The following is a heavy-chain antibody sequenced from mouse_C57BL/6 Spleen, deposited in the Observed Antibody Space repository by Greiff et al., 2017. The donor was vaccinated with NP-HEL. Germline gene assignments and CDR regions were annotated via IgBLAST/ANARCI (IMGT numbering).Heavy chain of an antibody. CDR1: GYTFTDYY. V-gene: IGHV1-76*01. D-gene: IGHD2-3*01. CDR2: IYPGSGNT. Sequence: QVQLQQSGAELVRPGASVKLSCKASGYTFTDYYINWVKQRPGQGLEWIARIYPGSGNTYYNEKFKGKATLTAEKSSSTAYMQLSSLTSEDSAVYFCARHSVVTTSYDGYFDYWGQGTTLTVSS. J-gene: IGHJ2*01. CDR3: ARHSVVTTSYDGYFDY.